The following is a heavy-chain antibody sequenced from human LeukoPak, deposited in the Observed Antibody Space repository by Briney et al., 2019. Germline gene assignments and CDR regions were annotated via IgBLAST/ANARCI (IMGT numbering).Heavy chain of an antibody. V-gene: IGHV3-33*03. D-gene: IGHD3-10*01. CDR3: ARGGSYYAN. CDR2: IWYDGSNI. Sequence: PGGSLRLSCAASGISFSSHGMHWVRQAPGKGLEWVAVIWYDGSNIYYADSVKGRFTISRDNSKNTLYLQMNSLRAEDTAVYYCARGGSYYANWGQGTLVTVSS. CDR1: GISFSSHG. J-gene: IGHJ4*02.